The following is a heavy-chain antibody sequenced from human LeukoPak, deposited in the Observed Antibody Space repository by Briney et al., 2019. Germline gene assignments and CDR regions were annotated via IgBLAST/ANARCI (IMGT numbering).Heavy chain of an antibody. J-gene: IGHJ4*02. V-gene: IGHV1-18*01. CDR2: ISAYNGNT. CDR1: GYTFTSYG. D-gene: IGHD3-22*01. CDR3: ARGWHYDSSGYSDY. Sequence: ASVKVSCKASGYTFTSYGISWVRQACGQGLEWMVWISAYNGNTNYAQKLQGRVTMTTDTPTSTAYMELGSLRSDDTAVYYSARGWHYDSSGYSDYWGQGTLVTVSS.